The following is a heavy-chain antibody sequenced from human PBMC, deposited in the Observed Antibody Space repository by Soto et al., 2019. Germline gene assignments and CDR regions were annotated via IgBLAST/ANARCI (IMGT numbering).Heavy chain of an antibody. J-gene: IGHJ5*02. CDR3: ASSMRHRLDP. CDR1: GFIFSNHW. V-gene: IGHV3-7*01. Sequence: EVQVVESGGGLVQPGGSLRLSCAASGFIFSNHWMTWVRQVPGKGLEWVANINQDGSDQYYLDSVKGRFTISRDNAKNSLFLQMNSRRVEETAVYYCASSMRHRLDPWGQGTLVTVSS. CDR2: INQDGSDQ. D-gene: IGHD2-8*01.